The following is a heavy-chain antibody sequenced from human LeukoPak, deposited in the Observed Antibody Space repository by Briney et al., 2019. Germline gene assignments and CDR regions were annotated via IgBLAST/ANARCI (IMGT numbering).Heavy chain of an antibody. D-gene: IGHD3-3*01. CDR2: TYYRSKWYF. CDR1: GDSVSSGSAA. CDR3: ARTGPLRHYDFWSGYYTIPYYFDY. J-gene: IGHJ4*02. Sequence: SQTLSLTCAISGDSVSSGSAAWNWIRQSPSRGLDWLGRTYYRSKWYFDYAVSVKSRITINPDTSKNRFSLQLNSVTPEDTAVYYCARTGPLRHYDFWSGYYTIPYYFDYWGQGTLVTVSS. V-gene: IGHV6-1*01.